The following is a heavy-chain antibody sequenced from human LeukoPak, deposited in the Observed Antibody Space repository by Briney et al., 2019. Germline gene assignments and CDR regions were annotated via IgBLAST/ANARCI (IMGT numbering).Heavy chain of an antibody. D-gene: IGHD6-13*01. V-gene: IGHV3-23*01. CDR1: GFTFSSYA. CDR3: AKDRLGIAAAGTSDY. CDR2: ISGSGGST. J-gene: IGHJ4*02. Sequence: GGSLRLSCAASGFTFSSYAMSWARQAPGKGLEWVSAISGSGGSTYYADSVKGRFTISRDNSKNTLYLQMNSLRAEDTAVYYCAKDRLGIAAAGTSDYWGQGTLVTVSS.